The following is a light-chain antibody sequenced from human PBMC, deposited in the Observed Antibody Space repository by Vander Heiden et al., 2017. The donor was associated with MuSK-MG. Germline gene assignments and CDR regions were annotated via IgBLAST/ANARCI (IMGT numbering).Light chain of an antibody. Sequence: QSALTQPASVSGSPGQSITISCTGTSSDVGGYNYVSWFQQPPGKAPKFIMYDVTYRPSGVSNRFSGSKSGNTASLTISGLQAADEADYYCSSYSSSSTLVVFGGGTKLTVL. CDR1: SSDVGGYNY. V-gene: IGLV2-14*03. J-gene: IGLJ2*01. CDR2: DVT. CDR3: SSYSSSSTLVV.